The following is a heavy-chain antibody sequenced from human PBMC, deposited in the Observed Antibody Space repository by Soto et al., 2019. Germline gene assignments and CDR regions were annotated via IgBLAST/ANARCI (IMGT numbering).Heavy chain of an antibody. CDR3: ARGRSEQLAHFDY. D-gene: IGHD6-6*01. CDR2: INHSGST. J-gene: IGHJ4*02. CDR1: GGSFSGYY. Sequence: SETLSLTCAVYGGSFSGYYWSWIRQPPGKGLEWIGEINHSGSTNYNPSLKSRVTISVDTSKNQFSLKLSSVTAADTAVYYCARGRSEQLAHFDYWGQGTLVTVSS. V-gene: IGHV4-34*01.